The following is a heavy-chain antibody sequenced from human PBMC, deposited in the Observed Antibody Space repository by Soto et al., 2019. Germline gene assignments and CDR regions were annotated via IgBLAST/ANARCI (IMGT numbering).Heavy chain of an antibody. V-gene: IGHV3-73*02. CDR3: TSRGSTVVTLDY. CDR1: GFTFSGSA. D-gene: IGHD2-21*02. CDR2: IRSKANSYAT. Sequence: EVQLVESGGGLVQPGGSLKLSCAASGFTFSGSAMHWVRQASGKGLEWVGRIRSKANSYATAYAASVKGRFTISRDDLKNTAYLQMNSLKTEDTAVYYCTSRGSTVVTLDYWGQGTLVTVSS. J-gene: IGHJ4*02.